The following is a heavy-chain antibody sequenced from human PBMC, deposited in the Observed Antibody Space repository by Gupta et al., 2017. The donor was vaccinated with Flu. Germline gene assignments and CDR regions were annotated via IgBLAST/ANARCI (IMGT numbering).Heavy chain of an antibody. J-gene: IGHJ4*02. CDR2: ISAYNGNT. CDR1: GYTFTNYG. V-gene: IGHV1-18*01. CDR3: ARDQGDVVRVPSAINFDY. D-gene: IGHD3-10*02. Sequence: QGQLVQSGAEVKKPGASVKVSCKASGYTFTNYGISWVRQAPGQGLERMGWISAYNGNTKYGQKVQDRVTMTTDTSTSTAYMELRSLRSDDTAVYYCARDQGDVVRVPSAINFDYWGQGTLVTVSS.